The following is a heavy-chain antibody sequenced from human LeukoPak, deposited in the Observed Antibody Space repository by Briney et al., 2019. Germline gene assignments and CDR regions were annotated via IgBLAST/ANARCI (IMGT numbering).Heavy chain of an antibody. CDR2: IRSGGTTI. CDR3: ARIPAWLGAFGYFDV. D-gene: IGHD3-10*01. Sequence: GGSLRLSCAASGFTFSDYYMTWIRQAPGKGLEWVSYIRSGGTTIYYADSVKGRFTISRDNAKNSLYLQMNSLRAEDTAVYFCARIPAWLGAFGYFDVWGRGTLVTVSS. J-gene: IGHJ2*01. CDR1: GFTFSDYY. V-gene: IGHV3-11*01.